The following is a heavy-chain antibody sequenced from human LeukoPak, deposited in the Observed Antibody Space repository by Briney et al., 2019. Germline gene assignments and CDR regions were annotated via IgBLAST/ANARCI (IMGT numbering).Heavy chain of an antibody. V-gene: IGHV1-46*01. D-gene: IGHD1-26*01. Sequence: ASVKVSCKASGYNFTSYTFSNYYMHWVRQAPGQGLEWMGIINPSAGSTTYAQQFQGRVTMTRDTSTSTVYMELSSLTSEDTAVYYCARNGWVGARQLGAFDIWGQGTMVTVSP. J-gene: IGHJ3*02. CDR3: ARNGWVGARQLGAFDI. CDR1: GYNFTSYTFSNYY. CDR2: INPSAGST.